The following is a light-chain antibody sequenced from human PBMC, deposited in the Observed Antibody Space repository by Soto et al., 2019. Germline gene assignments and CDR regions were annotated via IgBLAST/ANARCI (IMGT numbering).Light chain of an antibody. CDR2: AAS. V-gene: IGKV1-39*01. CDR1: QSIGKY. Sequence: DIQMTQSPSSLSASVGDRVTITCRASQSIGKYLSWFQQTPGNAPKLLIYAASGLQSGVPSRFSGSGSGTEFTLTINSLQREDFATYYCQQTYNTPLTFGGGTRVDI. J-gene: IGKJ4*01. CDR3: QQTYNTPLT.